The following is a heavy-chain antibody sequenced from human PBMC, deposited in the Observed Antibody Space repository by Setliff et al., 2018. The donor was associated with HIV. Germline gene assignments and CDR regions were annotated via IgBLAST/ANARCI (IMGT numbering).Heavy chain of an antibody. J-gene: IGHJ4*02. V-gene: IGHV4-59*11. Sequence: SETLSLTCSVSGGSISGHYWGWVRQPPGKGLEWIGYMFSSGSAQYNSSLQSRVSMSADTSKNQFSLRLTSVSVADTAVYFCVRVFYDATDYYAPLFDYWGQGTLVTVSS. D-gene: IGHD3-22*01. CDR3: VRVFYDATDYYAPLFDY. CDR2: MFSSGSA. CDR1: GGSISGHY.